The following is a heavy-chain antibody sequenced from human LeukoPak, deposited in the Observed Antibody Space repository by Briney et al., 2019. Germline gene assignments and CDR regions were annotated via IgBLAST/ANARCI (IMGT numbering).Heavy chain of an antibody. J-gene: IGHJ6*02. Sequence: SETLSLTCTVSGASIGLYYWSWIRQPAGKGLEWIGRIYTSGTSNYSPSLKSRVTMSLDLSKNQLSLKLNSVTAADTAVYYCARDRAVPHYYYGMNVWGQGTTVTVSS. V-gene: IGHV4-4*07. CDR1: GASIGLYY. CDR3: ARDRAVPHYYYGMNV. CDR2: IYTSGTS. D-gene: IGHD6-19*01.